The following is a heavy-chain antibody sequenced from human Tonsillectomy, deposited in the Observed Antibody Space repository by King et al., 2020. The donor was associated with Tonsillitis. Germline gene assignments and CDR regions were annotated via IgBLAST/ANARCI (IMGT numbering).Heavy chain of an antibody. D-gene: IGHD6-13*01. V-gene: IGHV3-30*04. CDR2: ISFDGSNK. CDR3: ARESLPSDASSSWYEPFAY. Sequence: VQLVESGGGVVQPGRFLRLSCAGSGFTFSSYPMHWVRQAPGKGLEWVAVISFDGSNKYYAESVKGRFTISRDNSKNTLFLQMSSLRAEDTAVYYCARESLPSDASSSWYEPFAYWGQGPLVSVSS. CDR1: GFTFSSYP. J-gene: IGHJ4*02.